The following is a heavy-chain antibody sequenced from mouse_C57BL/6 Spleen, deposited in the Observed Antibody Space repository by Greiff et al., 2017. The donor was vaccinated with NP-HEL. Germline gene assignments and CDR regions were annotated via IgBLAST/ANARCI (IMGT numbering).Heavy chain of an antibody. Sequence: QVQLQQPGAELVRPGSSVKLSCKASGYTFTSYWMHWVKQRPIQGLEWIGNIDPSDSETHYNQKFKDKATLIVDKSSSTAYMPLSSLTSEDSVVYYCARSGTDYFDYWGQGTTLTVSS. CDR3: ARSGTDYFDY. CDR2: IDPSDSET. V-gene: IGHV1-52*01. CDR1: GYTFTSYW. J-gene: IGHJ2*01. D-gene: IGHD3-3*01.